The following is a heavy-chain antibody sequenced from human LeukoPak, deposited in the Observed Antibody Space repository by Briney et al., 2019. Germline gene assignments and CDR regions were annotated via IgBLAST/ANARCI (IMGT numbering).Heavy chain of an antibody. J-gene: IGHJ4*02. CDR2: ISGSGGST. Sequence: PGGSLRLSCAASGFTFSSYAMSWVRQAPGKGLEWVSAISGSGGSTYYADSVKGRFTISRDNSKNTLYLQMNSLRAEDTAVYYCAKDGYSYGHTPVDYWGQGTLVTVSS. CDR1: GFTFSSYA. V-gene: IGHV3-23*01. D-gene: IGHD5-18*01. CDR3: AKDGYSYGHTPVDY.